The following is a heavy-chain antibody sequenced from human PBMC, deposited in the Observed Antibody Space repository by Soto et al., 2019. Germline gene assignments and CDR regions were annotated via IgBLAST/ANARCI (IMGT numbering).Heavy chain of an antibody. J-gene: IGHJ4*02. D-gene: IGHD2-2*02. V-gene: IGHV4-59*01. CDR1: GGSISSYY. Sequence: KPSETLSLTCTVSGGSISSYYWSWIRQPPGKGLEWIGYIYYSGSTNYNPSLKSRVTISVDTSKNQFSLKLSSVTAADTAVYYCARGACSSTSCYRADYWGQGTLVTVSS. CDR3: ARGACSSTSCYRADY. CDR2: IYYSGST.